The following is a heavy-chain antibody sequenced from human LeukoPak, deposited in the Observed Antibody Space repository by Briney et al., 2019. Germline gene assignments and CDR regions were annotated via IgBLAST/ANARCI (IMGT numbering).Heavy chain of an antibody. CDR3: ATRAYSYGSFDY. J-gene: IGHJ4*02. CDR2: ISSDGSSD. D-gene: IGHD5-18*01. Sequence: GRSLRLSCAASGFTFRNYGMHWVRQAPGKGLEWVAHISSDGSSDYYADSVKGRFTISRDNSKNTLYLQMNSLRPEDTALYYCATRAYSYGSFDYWGRGTLVTVSS. V-gene: IGHV3-30*03. CDR1: GFTFRNYG.